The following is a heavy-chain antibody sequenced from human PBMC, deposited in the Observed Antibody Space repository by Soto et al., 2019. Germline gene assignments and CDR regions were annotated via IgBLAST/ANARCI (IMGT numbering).Heavy chain of an antibody. CDR2: IIPMFGTT. Sequence: QVQLVQSGAEVKKPGSSVKVSCKASGGTFTTYPINWVRQAPGQGLEWMGGIIPMFGTTNYAQKFQGRGTITTDESTSTAYMELSSLRSDDTAMYYCARQLTDGDYQYWGQGTLVTVSS. CDR3: ARQLTDGDYQY. D-gene: IGHD4-17*01. J-gene: IGHJ4*02. CDR1: GGTFTTYP. V-gene: IGHV1-69*01.